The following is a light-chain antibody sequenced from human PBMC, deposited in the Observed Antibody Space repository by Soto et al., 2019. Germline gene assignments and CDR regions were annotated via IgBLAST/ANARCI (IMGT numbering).Light chain of an antibody. CDR3: QQYNNWPPIT. J-gene: IGKJ5*01. CDR1: QSVTNK. V-gene: IGKV3-15*01. CDR2: DAS. Sequence: EMLMTQSPATLSVSPGERVSLSCWASQSVTNKLAWYQQRPGQPPRLLFYDASTGATGIPARFSGSGSGTEFTLTISSLQSEDFAVYFCQQYNNWPPITFGQGTRLEI.